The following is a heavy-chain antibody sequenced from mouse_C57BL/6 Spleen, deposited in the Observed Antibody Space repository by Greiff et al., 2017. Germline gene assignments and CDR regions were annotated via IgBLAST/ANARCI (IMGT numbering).Heavy chain of an antibody. D-gene: IGHD2-4*01. CDR2: IYPGSGNT. V-gene: IGHV1-76*01. CDR3: ARNDYDVGFAY. CDR1: GYTFTDYY. Sequence: QVQLKQSGAELVRPGASVKLSCKASGYTFTDYYINWVKQRPGQGLEWIARIYPGSGNTYYNEKFKGKATLTAEKSSSTAYMQLSSLTSEDSAVYFCARNDYDVGFAYWGQGTLVTVSA. J-gene: IGHJ3*01.